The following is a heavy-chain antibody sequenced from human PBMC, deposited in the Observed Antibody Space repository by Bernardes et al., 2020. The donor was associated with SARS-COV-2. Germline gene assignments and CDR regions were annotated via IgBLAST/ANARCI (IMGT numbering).Heavy chain of an antibody. CDR1: GDSISSGTHY. D-gene: IGHD3-10*01. CDR2: VYNSGTT. J-gene: IGHJ3*02. V-gene: IGHV4-61*02. CDR3: ARDTPGSGTYYTSCAFDI. Sequence: SETLYLTCTVSGDSISSGTHYWSWIRQPAGKGLEWIGRVYNSGTTNYNPSLKSRVTISINTSKNQFSLKLSSVTAADTAVYYCARDTPGSGTYYTSCAFDIWGQGTIVTVSS.